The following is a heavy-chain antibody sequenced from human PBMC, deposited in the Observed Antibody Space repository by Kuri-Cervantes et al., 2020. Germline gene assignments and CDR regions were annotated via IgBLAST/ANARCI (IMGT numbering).Heavy chain of an antibody. CDR3: ARDFGFSYYFLDY. J-gene: IGHJ4*02. CDR1: GFTVGRYS. Sequence: GESLKISCAVSGFTVGRYSIHWVRQAPGKGLEWLSYISGTGSTIYCADSVKGRFTISRDNAKNSLYLQMNSLRDEDTAIYYCARDFGFSYYFLDYWGPGTLVTVSS. CDR2: ISGTGSTI. D-gene: IGHD3-10*01. V-gene: IGHV3-48*02.